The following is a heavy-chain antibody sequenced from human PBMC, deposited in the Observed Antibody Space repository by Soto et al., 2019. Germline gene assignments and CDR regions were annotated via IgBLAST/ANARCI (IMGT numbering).Heavy chain of an antibody. CDR3: ARYSSSFHWFDP. D-gene: IGHD6-6*01. CDR2: INAGNGNT. Sequence: QVPLVQSGAEVKKPGASVKVSCKASGYTFTSYAMHWVRQAPGQRLEWMGWINAGNGNTKYSQKFQGRVTITRDTSASTAYMELSSLRSEDTAVYYCARYSSSFHWFDPWGQGTLVTVSS. V-gene: IGHV1-3*01. CDR1: GYTFTSYA. J-gene: IGHJ5*02.